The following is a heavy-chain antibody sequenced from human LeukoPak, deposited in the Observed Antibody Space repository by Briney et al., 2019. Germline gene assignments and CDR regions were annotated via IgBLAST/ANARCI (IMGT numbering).Heavy chain of an antibody. CDR1: GGSFSGYY. Sequence: SETLSLTCAVYGGSFSGYYWSWIRQPPGKGLEWIGEINHSGSTNYNPSLKSRVTISVDTSKNQFSLKLSSVTAADTAVYYCARGRTDIVVVVAAPALDYWGQGTLATVSS. V-gene: IGHV4-34*01. CDR3: ARGRTDIVVVVAAPALDY. CDR2: INHSGST. J-gene: IGHJ4*02. D-gene: IGHD2-15*01.